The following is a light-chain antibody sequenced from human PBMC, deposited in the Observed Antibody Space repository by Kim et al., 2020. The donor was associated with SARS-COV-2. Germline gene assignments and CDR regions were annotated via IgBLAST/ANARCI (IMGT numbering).Light chain of an antibody. CDR3: AAWDDSLSGVV. Sequence: GQSVTISCSGSSSNIGSNSVNWYQQLPGSAPTFLIYRNNQRPSGVPDRFSGSKSGTSASLAISGLRSEDEADYYCAAWDDSLSGVVFGGGTQLTVL. CDR1: SSNIGSNS. J-gene: IGLJ2*01. CDR2: RNN. V-gene: IGLV1-47*01.